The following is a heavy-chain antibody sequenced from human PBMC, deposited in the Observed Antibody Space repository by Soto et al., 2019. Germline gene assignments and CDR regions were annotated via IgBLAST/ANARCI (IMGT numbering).Heavy chain of an antibody. D-gene: IGHD2-15*01. CDR1: GGSFSGYY. CDR2: INHSGST. J-gene: IGHJ4*02. CDR3: ARRSLGYCSGGSCYADMYYFDY. V-gene: IGHV4-34*01. Sequence: ASETLSLTCAVYGGSFSGYYWSWIRQPPGKGLEWIGEINHSGSTNYNPSLKSRVTISVDTSKNQFSLKLSSVTAADTAVYYCARRSLGYCSGGSCYADMYYFDYWGQGTLVTV.